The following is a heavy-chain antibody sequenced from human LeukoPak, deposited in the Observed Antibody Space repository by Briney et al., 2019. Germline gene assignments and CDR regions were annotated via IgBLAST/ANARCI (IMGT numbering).Heavy chain of an antibody. CDR1: GFTFSSYD. CDR2: IHTEGVT. J-gene: IGHJ4*02. D-gene: IGHD2-2*01. V-gene: IGHV3-13*01. Sequence: GGSLRLSCAASGFTFSSYDMHWVRQATGKGLEWVSGIHTEGVTYYPGSVKGRFTISRDNARNSLYLQMNSLRAEDTAVYYCAKDAFCTSTNCYASYFDYWGQGTLVTVSS. CDR3: AKDAFCTSTNCYASYFDY.